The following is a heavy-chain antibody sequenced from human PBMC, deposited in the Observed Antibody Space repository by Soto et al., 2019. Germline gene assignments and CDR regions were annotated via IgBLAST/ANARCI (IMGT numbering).Heavy chain of an antibody. CDR1: ADSPNSGEYY. V-gene: IGHV4-39*07. J-gene: IGHJ6*03. CDR3: ARGEGYSSSYYIDA. CDR2: IYYRGNA. Sequence: SQTLSLPSSVSADSPNSGEYYWCWLRQHTGKGLEWIGSIYYRGNAYYNPSLQTRVTISLDKSKSQFSLKLNSVAAADTAVYYCARGEGYSSSYYIDARVNGTTVTGSS. D-gene: IGHD6-19*01.